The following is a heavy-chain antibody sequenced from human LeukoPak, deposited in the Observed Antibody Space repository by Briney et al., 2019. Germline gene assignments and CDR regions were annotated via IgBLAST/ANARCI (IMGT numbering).Heavy chain of an antibody. CDR3: ARDKSPGWFDP. V-gene: IGHV3-23*01. J-gene: IGHJ5*02. CDR2: ISGSGGST. Sequence: GGSLRLSCAASGFTFSSCAMSWVRQAPGKGLEWVSAISGSGGSTYYADSVKGRFTISRDNSKNTLYLQMTSLGVEDTAVYHCARDKSPGWFDPWGQGTLVTVSS. CDR1: GFTFSSCA.